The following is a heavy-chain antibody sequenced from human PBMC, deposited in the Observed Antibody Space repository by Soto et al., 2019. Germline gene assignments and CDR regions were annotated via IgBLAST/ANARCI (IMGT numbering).Heavy chain of an antibody. CDR1: GCSITTGGCY. CDR3: ARTKCSGGSCYSWSLDY. D-gene: IGHD2-15*01. Sequence: PXEALSVTCNVSGCSITTGGCYWSWIRQLPGKGLEWIGHRYYSESTYYNPSLKSRVSISLDTSKNQFSLKLSFVTAADTAMYYCARTKCSGGSCYSWSLDYWGQGYPVTVSS. CDR2: RYYSEST. V-gene: IGHV4-31*03. J-gene: IGHJ4*02.